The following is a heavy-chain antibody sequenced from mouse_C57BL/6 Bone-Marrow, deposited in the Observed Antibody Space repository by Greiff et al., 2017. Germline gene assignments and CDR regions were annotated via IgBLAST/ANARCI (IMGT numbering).Heavy chain of an antibody. V-gene: IGHV1-19*01. CDR2: INPYNGGT. CDR1: GYTFTDYY. Sequence: SGPVLVKPGASVKMSCKASGYTFTDYYMNWVKQSHGKSLEWIGVINPYNGGTSYNQKFKGKATLTVDKSSSTAYMELNSLTSEDSAVYYCAREEGGGYFDVWGTGTTVTVSS. J-gene: IGHJ1*03. CDR3: AREEGGGYFDV.